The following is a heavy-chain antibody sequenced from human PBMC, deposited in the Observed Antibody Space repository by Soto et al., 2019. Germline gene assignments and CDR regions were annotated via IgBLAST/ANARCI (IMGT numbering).Heavy chain of an antibody. CDR1: GYTFTNYG. V-gene: IGHV1-18*01. CDR3: ARMSVGPRYGDVDY. J-gene: IGHJ4*02. CDR2: ISTYKGNT. Sequence: QVQLVQSGAEVKKPGASVKVSCKASGYTFTNYGFSWVRQAPGQGLEWMGWISTYKGNTNYAQKLRGRVTMTADSPTNTAYMELRSLRFDDTAVYYCARMSVGPRYGDVDYSGQGTLVTVSS. D-gene: IGHD4-17*01.